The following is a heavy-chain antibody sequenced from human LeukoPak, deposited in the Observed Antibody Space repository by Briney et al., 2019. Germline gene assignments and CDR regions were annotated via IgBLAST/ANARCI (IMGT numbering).Heavy chain of an antibody. D-gene: IGHD6-13*01. Sequence: ASVKVSCKASGYTFTDYYMHWVRQAPGQGLDWMGWINPNSGSTNYSQKFQGRVTVTRDTSISTAFMDLSSLRSDDTAVFYCARGPPRGTAAGAEFWGQGTLVTVYS. CDR3: ARGPPRGTAAGAEF. J-gene: IGHJ4*02. CDR2: INPNSGST. CDR1: GYTFTDYY. V-gene: IGHV1-2*02.